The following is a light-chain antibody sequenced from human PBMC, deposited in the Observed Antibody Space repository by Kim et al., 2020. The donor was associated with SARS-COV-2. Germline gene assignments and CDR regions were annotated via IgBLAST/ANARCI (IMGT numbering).Light chain of an antibody. CDR2: GVS. Sequence: LSAGERATLSCRASQTISSKYLAWYQQKPGQPPRLLIYGVSSRATGIPDRFSGSGSGTDFTLTISRLEPEDSAVYYCQQLGTWTFGQGTKVDIK. CDR3: QQLGTWT. V-gene: IGKV3-20*01. J-gene: IGKJ1*01. CDR1: QTISSKY.